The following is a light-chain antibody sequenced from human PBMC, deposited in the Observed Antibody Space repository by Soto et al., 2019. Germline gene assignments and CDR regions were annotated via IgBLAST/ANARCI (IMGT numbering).Light chain of an antibody. CDR2: DAS. V-gene: IGKV1-5*01. CDR1: QSISWW. CDR3: QQYNGDSYT. Sequence: DIQMTQSPSTLSVSVGDRVTITCRASQSISWWLAWYQQKPGKGPKLLIYDASSLQSGVPSRFSGSGSGTEFTLTISSLQPDDFETYYCQQYNGDSYTFGQGTRLEIK. J-gene: IGKJ5*01.